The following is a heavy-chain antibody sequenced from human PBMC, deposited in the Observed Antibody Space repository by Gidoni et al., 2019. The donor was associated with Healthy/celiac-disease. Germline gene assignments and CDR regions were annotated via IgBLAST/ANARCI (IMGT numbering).Heavy chain of an antibody. CDR2: IKQDGSEK. J-gene: IGHJ4*02. D-gene: IGHD2-21*02. CDR3: ARDTVVTPLGD. CDR1: GFTFSRYW. Sequence: EVQLVESGGGLVQPGGSLRLSCAASGFTFSRYWMSWVRQAPGKGLEWVANIKQDGSEKYYVDSVKGRFTISRDNAKNSLYLQMNSLRAEDTAVYYCARDTVVTPLGDWGQGTLVTVSS. V-gene: IGHV3-7*01.